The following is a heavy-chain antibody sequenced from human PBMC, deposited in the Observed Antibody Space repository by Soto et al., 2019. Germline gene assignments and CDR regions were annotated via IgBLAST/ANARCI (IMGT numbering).Heavy chain of an antibody. Sequence: QITLKESGPTLVKPTQTLTLTCTFSGFSLSTSGVGVGWIRHPPGMALEWLTLIYWDVDKRYSPSLKSRLTITKHTSKNPVVLTMTNMDPVDTATYYCAHYGEALRGFDYWGHGTMVTVSS. CDR1: GFSLSTSGVG. CDR2: IYWDVDK. J-gene: IGHJ4*01. CDR3: AHYGEALRGFDY. V-gene: IGHV2-5*02. D-gene: IGHD4-17*01.